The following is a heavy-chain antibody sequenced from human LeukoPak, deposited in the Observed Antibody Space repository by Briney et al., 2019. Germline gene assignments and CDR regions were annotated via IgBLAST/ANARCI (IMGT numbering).Heavy chain of an antibody. V-gene: IGHV3-30*02. CDR1: GFTFNIYG. CDR2: IWYDGSKK. CDR3: AKDDYIAVAGLDAY. Sequence: GGSLRLSCAASGFTFNIYGMHWVRQAPGRGLEGGAFIWYDGSKKYYADSVKGRFTISRDNSKNTLYLQMNSLRAEDTAVYYCAKDDYIAVAGLDAYWGQGTLVTVSS. D-gene: IGHD6-19*01. J-gene: IGHJ4*02.